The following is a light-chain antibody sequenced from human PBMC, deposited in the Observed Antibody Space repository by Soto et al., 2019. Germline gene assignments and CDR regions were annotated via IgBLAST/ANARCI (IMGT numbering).Light chain of an antibody. J-gene: IGKJ5*01. Sequence: EIVLTQSPATLSLSPGERATLSCRASQSFSSYLAWYQQKPGQAPGLLIYDASKRATGIPARFSGRGSGTEFTLTISILQPEDFALYYCQQRSNWPPVITFGQVTRLEIK. CDR3: QQRSNWPPVIT. CDR2: DAS. CDR1: QSFSSY. V-gene: IGKV3-11*01.